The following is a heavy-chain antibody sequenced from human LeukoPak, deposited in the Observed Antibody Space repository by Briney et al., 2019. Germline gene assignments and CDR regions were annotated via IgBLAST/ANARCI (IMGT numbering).Heavy chain of an antibody. CDR1: GFTFSDYY. CDR2: ISSSGSTI. Sequence: GGSLRLSCAASGFTFSDYYMSWIRQAPGKGLEWVSYISSSGSTIYHADSVKGRFTISRDNAKNSLYLQMNSLRAEDTAVYYCARDLGSLYDSSGHGGFYFDYWGQGTLVTVSS. D-gene: IGHD3-22*01. J-gene: IGHJ4*02. CDR3: ARDLGSLYDSSGHGGFYFDY. V-gene: IGHV3-11*04.